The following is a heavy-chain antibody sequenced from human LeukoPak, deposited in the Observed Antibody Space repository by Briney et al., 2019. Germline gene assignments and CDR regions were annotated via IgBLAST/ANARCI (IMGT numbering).Heavy chain of an antibody. D-gene: IGHD1-26*01. Sequence: ASVKVSCKASGGTFSSYAISWVRQAPGQGLEWMGGIIPIFGTANYAQKFQGRVTITTDESTSTAYMELSRLRSEDTAVYYCARAEWELLRLDYWGQGTLVTVSS. CDR1: GGTFSSYA. CDR2: IIPIFGTA. J-gene: IGHJ4*02. V-gene: IGHV1-69*05. CDR3: ARAEWELLRLDY.